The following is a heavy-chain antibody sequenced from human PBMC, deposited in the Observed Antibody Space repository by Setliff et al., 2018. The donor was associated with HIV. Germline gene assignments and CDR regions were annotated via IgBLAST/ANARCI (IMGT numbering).Heavy chain of an antibody. V-gene: IGHV3-23*01. Sequence: GESLKISCAASGFTFSDSAMSWVRQAPGKGLEWVSALSPNGVSTFHADSVKGRFTISRDNSKNTLYVQMNSLRAEDTAVYYCARADYGDFVEYWGRGTLVTVSS. D-gene: IGHD4-17*01. CDR1: GFTFSDSA. CDR2: LSPNGVST. CDR3: ARADYGDFVEY. J-gene: IGHJ4*02.